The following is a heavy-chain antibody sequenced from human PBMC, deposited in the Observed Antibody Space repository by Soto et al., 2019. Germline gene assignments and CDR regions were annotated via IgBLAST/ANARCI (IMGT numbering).Heavy chain of an antibody. J-gene: IGHJ6*02. Sequence: GGSLRLSCAASGFTFSSYAMHWVRQAPGKGLEWVAVISYDGSNKYYADSVKGRFTISRDNSKNTLYLQMNSLRAEDTAVYYCARDVVVLVPAAMPHYGMDVWGQGTTVTVSS. CDR1: GFTFSSYA. CDR3: ARDVVVLVPAAMPHYGMDV. V-gene: IGHV3-30-3*01. CDR2: ISYDGSNK. D-gene: IGHD2-2*01.